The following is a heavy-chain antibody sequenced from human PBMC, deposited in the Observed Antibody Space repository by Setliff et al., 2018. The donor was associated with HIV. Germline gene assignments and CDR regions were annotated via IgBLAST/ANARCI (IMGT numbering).Heavy chain of an antibody. CDR3: ARAVGATISYAFDV. CDR1: GYSLTELS. V-gene: IGHV1-2*02. CDR2: INPNSGGT. D-gene: IGHD1-26*01. J-gene: IGHJ3*01. Sequence: ASVKVSCKVSGYSLTELSIHWVRQVPGQGLEWMGWINPNSGGTNYAQKFQGRVTMTRDTSISTAYMELSRLRSDDTAVYYCARAVGATISYAFDVWGPGTVVTVSS.